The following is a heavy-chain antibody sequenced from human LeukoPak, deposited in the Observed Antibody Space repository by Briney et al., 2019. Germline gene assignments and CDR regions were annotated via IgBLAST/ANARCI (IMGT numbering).Heavy chain of an antibody. Sequence: SETLSPTCAVYGGSFSGYYWSWIRQPAGKGLEWIGRIYTSGSTNYNPSLKSRVTMSVDTSKNQFSLKLSSVTAADTAVYYCARVRGYALDYGDYWFDPWGQGTLVTVSS. D-gene: IGHD4-17*01. V-gene: IGHV4-59*10. CDR3: ARVRGYALDYGDYWFDP. CDR1: GGSFSGYY. J-gene: IGHJ5*02. CDR2: IYTSGST.